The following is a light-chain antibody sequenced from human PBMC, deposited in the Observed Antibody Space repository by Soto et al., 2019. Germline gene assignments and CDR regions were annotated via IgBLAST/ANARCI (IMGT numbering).Light chain of an antibody. J-gene: IGLJ1*01. CDR3: CSYAGGNYV. CDR1: SSDVGAYTY. V-gene: IGLV2-11*01. CDR2: DVS. Sequence: QSALTQPRSVSGSPGQSVAISCTGTSSDVGAYTYVSWYQQHPGKAPKVVIYDVSKRPSGVPDRFSGSKSGNTASLTISGLQAEDESDYYCCSYAGGNYVFGTGTKLTVL.